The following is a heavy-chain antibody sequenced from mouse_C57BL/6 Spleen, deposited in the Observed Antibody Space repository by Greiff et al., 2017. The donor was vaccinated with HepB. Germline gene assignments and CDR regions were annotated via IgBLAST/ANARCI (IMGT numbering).Heavy chain of an antibody. CDR2: IDPSDSYT. J-gene: IGHJ1*03. V-gene: IGHV1-50*01. CDR1: GYTFTSYW. D-gene: IGHD2-3*01. Sequence: VQLQQPGAELVKPGASVKLSCKASGYTFTSYWMQWVKQRPGQGLEWIGEIDPSDSYTNYNQKFKGKATLTVDTSSSTAYMQLSSLTSEDSAVYYWARRGIYDGYYWYFDVWGTGTTVTVSS. CDR3: ARRGIYDGYYWYFDV.